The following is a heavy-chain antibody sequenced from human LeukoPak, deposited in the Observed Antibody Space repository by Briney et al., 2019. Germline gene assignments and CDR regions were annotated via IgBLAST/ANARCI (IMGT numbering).Heavy chain of an antibody. CDR3: AKRPGGGLYSYYYMDV. CDR2: ISGSGGST. CDR1: GFTFSSYA. J-gene: IGHJ6*03. V-gene: IGHV3-23*01. D-gene: IGHD2-15*01. Sequence: GGSLRLSCAASGFTFSSYAMSWVRQAPAKGPEWVSAISGSGGSTYYADSVKGRFTISRDNSKNTLYLQMNSLRAEDTAVYYCAKRPGGGLYSYYYMDVWGKGTTVTVSS.